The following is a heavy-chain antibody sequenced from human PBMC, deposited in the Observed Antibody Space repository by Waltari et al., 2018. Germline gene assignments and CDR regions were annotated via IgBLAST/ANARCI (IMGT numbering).Heavy chain of an antibody. J-gene: IGHJ4*02. D-gene: IGHD6-19*01. V-gene: IGHV3-15*07. CDR1: GFTFSNAW. CDR3: TTEGAYSSGWYRANY. CDR2: IKSKTDGGTT. Sequence: EVQLVESGGGLVKPGGSLRFSCAASGFTFSNAWMNWVRQAPGKGLEWVGRIKSKTDGGTTDYAAPVKGRFTISRDDSKNTLYLQMNSLKTEDTAVYYCTTEGAYSSGWYRANYWGQGTLVTVSS.